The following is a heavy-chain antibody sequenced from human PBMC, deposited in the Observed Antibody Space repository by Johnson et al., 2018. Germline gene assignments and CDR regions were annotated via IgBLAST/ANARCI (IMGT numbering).Heavy chain of an antibody. Sequence: QVQLVQSGGGVVQPGRSLRLSCAASGFTFSTYGMHWVRQAPGKGLEWVAVIWYDASNEFYADSVKGRFTISRDNSKKTLYLQMSSLRADDTAVYYCARERGYYYYYGMDVWGQGTTVTVSS. CDR1: GFTFSTYG. J-gene: IGHJ6*02. D-gene: IGHD3-10*01. V-gene: IGHV3-33*01. CDR3: ARERGYYYYYGMDV. CDR2: IWYDASNE.